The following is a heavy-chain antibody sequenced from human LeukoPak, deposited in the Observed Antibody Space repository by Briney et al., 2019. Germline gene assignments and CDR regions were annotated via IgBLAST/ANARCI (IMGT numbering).Heavy chain of an antibody. D-gene: IGHD2-15*01. CDR2: IRNDGGII. Sequence: GGSLRLSCAASGFTFSSYGMHWIRQAPGKGLEWVAFIRNDGGIIYNTDSVKGRFTISRDNSKNTLYLQMNSLRAGDTAVYYCARVASFKYCSGGSCYYYYGMDVWGQGTTVTVSS. CDR1: GFTFSSYG. V-gene: IGHV3-30*02. CDR3: ARVASFKYCSGGSCYYYYGMDV. J-gene: IGHJ6*02.